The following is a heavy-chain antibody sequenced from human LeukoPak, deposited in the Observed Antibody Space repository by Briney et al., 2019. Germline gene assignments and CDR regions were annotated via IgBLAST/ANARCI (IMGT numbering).Heavy chain of an antibody. Sequence: GASVKVSCKASGYTFTGYYMHWVRQAPGQGLEWMGWINPNSGGTNYAQKFQGRVTMTRDTSISTAYMELSRLRSDDTALYHCARGYYYGSGSLIWGRGYCDYWGQGTLVTVSS. V-gene: IGHV1-2*02. D-gene: IGHD3-10*01. J-gene: IGHJ4*02. CDR1: GYTFTGYY. CDR3: ARGYYYGSGSLIWGRGYCDY. CDR2: INPNSGGT.